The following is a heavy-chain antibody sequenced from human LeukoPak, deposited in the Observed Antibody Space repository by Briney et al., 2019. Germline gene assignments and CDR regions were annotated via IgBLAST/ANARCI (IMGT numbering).Heavy chain of an antibody. D-gene: IGHD3-9*01. CDR2: ISGSGGST. CDR1: GFTSSSYA. CDR3: ANTYYDILTGPPEGVDY. J-gene: IGHJ4*02. Sequence: VQLGGSLRLSCAVSGFTSSSYAMSWVRQAPGKGLEWVSAISGSGGSTYSADSVKGRFTISRDNSKNTLYLQMNSLRAEDTAIYYCANTYYDILTGPPEGVDYWGQGTLVTVSS. V-gene: IGHV3-23*01.